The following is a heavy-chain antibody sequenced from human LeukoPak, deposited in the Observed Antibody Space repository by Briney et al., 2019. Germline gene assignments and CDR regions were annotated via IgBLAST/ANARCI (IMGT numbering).Heavy chain of an antibody. D-gene: IGHD4-17*01. V-gene: IGHV1-18*01. CDR3: ARDLGDYPALYYFDY. Sequence: ASVKVSCKASCYTFTSYGISWVRQAPGQGLEWMGWISAYNGNTNHAQKLQGRVTMTTDTSTSTAYMELRSLRSDDTAVYYCARDLGDYPALYYFDYWGQGTLVTVSS. CDR1: CYTFTSYG. CDR2: ISAYNGNT. J-gene: IGHJ4*02.